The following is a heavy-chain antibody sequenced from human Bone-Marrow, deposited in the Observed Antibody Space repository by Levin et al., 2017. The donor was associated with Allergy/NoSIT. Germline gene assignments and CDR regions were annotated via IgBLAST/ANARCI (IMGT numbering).Heavy chain of an antibody. Sequence: GESLKISCAASGFTVRSNYMSWVRQAPGKGLEWVSVIYSGTNTDYADSVKGRFTISRDNSKTTLYLQMDSLRAEDTAVYYCASTMRSSSWVFDFWGQGTLVTVSS. J-gene: IGHJ4*02. V-gene: IGHV3-66*01. CDR1: GFTVRSNY. D-gene: IGHD1-26*01. CDR2: IYSGTNT. CDR3: ASTMRSSSWVFDF.